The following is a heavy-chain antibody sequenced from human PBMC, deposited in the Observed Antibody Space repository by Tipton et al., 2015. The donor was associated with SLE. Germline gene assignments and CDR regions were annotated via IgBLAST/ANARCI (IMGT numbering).Heavy chain of an antibody. CDR2: IYYSGST. Sequence: TLSLTCTVSGGSISSSGYCWGWIRQPPGKGLEWIGSIYYSGSTYYNPSLKSRVTISVDTSKNQFSLKLSSVTAADTAVYYCADRESAGEYYGMDVWGQGTTVTVSS. CDR1: GGSISSSGYC. D-gene: IGHD3-10*01. J-gene: IGHJ6*02. V-gene: IGHV4-39*07. CDR3: ADRESAGEYYGMDV.